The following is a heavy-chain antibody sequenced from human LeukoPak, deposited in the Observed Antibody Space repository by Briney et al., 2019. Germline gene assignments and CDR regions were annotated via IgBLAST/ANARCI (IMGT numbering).Heavy chain of an antibody. CDR2: IIPILGIA. Sequence: SVKVSCKASGGTSSSYAISWVRQAPGQGLEWMGRIIPILGIANYAQKFQGRVTITADKSTSTAYMELSSLRSEDTAVYYCARESSHYYDSSGYESAFDYWGQGTLVTVSS. CDR1: GGTSSSYA. J-gene: IGHJ4*02. D-gene: IGHD3-22*01. V-gene: IGHV1-69*04. CDR3: ARESSHYYDSSGYESAFDY.